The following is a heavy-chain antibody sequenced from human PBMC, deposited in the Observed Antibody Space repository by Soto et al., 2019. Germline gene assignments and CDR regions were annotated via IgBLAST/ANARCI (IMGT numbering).Heavy chain of an antibody. D-gene: IGHD3-16*01. J-gene: IGHJ4*02. V-gene: IGHV3-74*01. CDR1: GFTFSSYW. CDR3: ERDRGGGGGY. Sequence: EVQLVESGGGLVQPGGSLRLSCAASGFTFSSYWMHWVRQAPGKGLVWVSRINEDGSTINYADSVKGRFTISRDNAKNSLYWEMKGRGAGDRVGYYWERDRGGGGGYWGQGTLVTVSS. CDR2: INEDGSTI.